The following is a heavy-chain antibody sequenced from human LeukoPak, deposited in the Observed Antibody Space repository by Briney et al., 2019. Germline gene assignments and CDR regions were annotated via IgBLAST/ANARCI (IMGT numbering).Heavy chain of an antibody. D-gene: IGHD3-22*01. CDR3: ARARGDTMIVVVTAYFDY. CDR1: GFTFDDYD. V-gene: IGHV3-20*04. J-gene: IGHJ4*02. Sequence: PGGSLRLSCAASGFTFDDYDMSWVRQAPGKGVEWVSGINWNGGSTGYADSVKGRFTISRDNAKNSLYLQMNSLRAEDTAFYYCARARGDTMIVVVTAYFDYWGQGTLVTVSS. CDR2: INWNGGST.